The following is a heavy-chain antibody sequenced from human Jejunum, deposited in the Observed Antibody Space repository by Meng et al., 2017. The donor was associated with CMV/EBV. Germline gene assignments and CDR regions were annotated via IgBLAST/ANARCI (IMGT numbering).Heavy chain of an antibody. D-gene: IGHD6-13*01. Sequence: QVHLQGSGPGPVKPSETLSLTCTVSGGSISGYYWNWIRQPAGKGLEWIGRVYMSGSTNYNPSLRSRVAMSVGTSKTQFSLRLTSVTAADTAVYYCARDRMAAPGTFEYWGQGTLVTVSS. CDR2: VYMSGST. CDR3: ARDRMAAPGTFEY. CDR1: GGSISGYY. V-gene: IGHV4-4*07. J-gene: IGHJ4*02.